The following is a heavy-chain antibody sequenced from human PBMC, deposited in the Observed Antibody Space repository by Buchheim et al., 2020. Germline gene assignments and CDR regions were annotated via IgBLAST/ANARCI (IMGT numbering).Heavy chain of an antibody. CDR2: IYYIGST. CDR3: AREDRVGDSSGYPSFDP. D-gene: IGHD3-22*01. Sequence: QVQLQESGPGLVKPSQTLSLTCTVSGGSISSGDYYWSWIRQPPGKGLEWIGYIYYIGSTYYNPSLTSRVTISVDTSKNQFSLKLSSVTAADTAVYYCAREDRVGDSSGYPSFDPWGQGTL. V-gene: IGHV4-30-4*01. CDR1: GGSISSGDYY. J-gene: IGHJ5*02.